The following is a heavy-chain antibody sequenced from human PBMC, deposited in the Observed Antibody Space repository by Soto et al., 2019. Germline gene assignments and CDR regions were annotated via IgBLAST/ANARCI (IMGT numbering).Heavy chain of an antibody. Sequence: GGSLRLSFSPSGFTFSSYSMNWVRQAPWKGPEWVSVIYYGGTKYYADSVQGRFTISRDKSKNTLYLQMNDMRADDTAVYYCAREAAGFDIWGQGTMVPVSS. CDR3: AREAAGFDI. J-gene: IGHJ3*02. V-gene: IGHV3-53*01. CDR2: IYYGGTK. CDR1: GFTFSSYS.